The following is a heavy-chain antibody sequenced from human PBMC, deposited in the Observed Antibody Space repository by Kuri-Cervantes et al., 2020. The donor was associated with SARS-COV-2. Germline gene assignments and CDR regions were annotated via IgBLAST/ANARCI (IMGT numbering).Heavy chain of an antibody. D-gene: IGHD6-6*01. V-gene: IGHV3-64*04. CDR1: GFRFGGYP. J-gene: IGHJ6*02. CDR2: ISSDGANT. Sequence: GGSLRLSCSASGFRFGGYPMHWVRQAPGKGLEYVSAISSDGANTYYADSVKGRFTISRDNSKNTLYLQMNSLRAEDTAVYYCTTDPSIDYYYYYGMDVWGQGTTVTVSS. CDR3: TTDPSIDYYYYYGMDV.